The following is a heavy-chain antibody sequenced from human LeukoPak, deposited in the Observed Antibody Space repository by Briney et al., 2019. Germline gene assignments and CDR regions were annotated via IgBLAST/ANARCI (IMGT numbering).Heavy chain of an antibody. CDR2: LTTDGGST. J-gene: IGHJ4*02. D-gene: IGHD1-26*01. V-gene: IGHV3-23*01. CDR1: GFTFRNYD. Sequence: GGSLRLSCAASGFTFRNYDMSWARQAPGKGLEWVSSLTTDGGSTEYADSVKGRFTISRDNSKNTLYLQMNSLRAEDTALYYCAKSLVRWAFDYWGQGTLVTVSS. CDR3: AKSLVRWAFDY.